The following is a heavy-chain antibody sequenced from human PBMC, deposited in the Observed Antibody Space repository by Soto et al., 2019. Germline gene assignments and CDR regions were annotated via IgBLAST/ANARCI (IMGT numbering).Heavy chain of an antibody. CDR1: GGSISSGGYS. J-gene: IGHJ5*02. CDR3: ARVSYGSGSYYTWFDP. CDR2: IYHSGST. D-gene: IGHD3-10*01. V-gene: IGHV4-30-2*01. Sequence: QLQLQESDSGLVKPSQTLSLTCAVSGGSISSGGYSWSWIRQPPGKGLEWIGYIYHSGSTYYNPSLKRRVTISVARSKNQFSLQLSSVTAADTAVYYCARVSYGSGSYYTWFDPWGQGSLVTVSS.